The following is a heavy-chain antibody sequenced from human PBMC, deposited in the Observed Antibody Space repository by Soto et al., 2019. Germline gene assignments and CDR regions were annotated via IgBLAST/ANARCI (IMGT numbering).Heavy chain of an antibody. V-gene: IGHV3-23*01. Sequence: VGSLRLSCAASGFTFSSYAMSWVRQAPGKGLEWVSAISGSGGSTYYADSVKGRFTISRDNSKNTLYLQMNSLRAEDTAVYYCAKDWGAMVRGVPFDYWGQGTLVTVSS. J-gene: IGHJ4*02. D-gene: IGHD3-10*01. CDR2: ISGSGGST. CDR3: AKDWGAMVRGVPFDY. CDR1: GFTFSSYA.